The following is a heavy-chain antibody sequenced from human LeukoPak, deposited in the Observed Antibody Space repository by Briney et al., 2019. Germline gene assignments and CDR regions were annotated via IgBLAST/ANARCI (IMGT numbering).Heavy chain of an antibody. CDR3: AKSTRQNSNWFDP. Sequence: GGSLRLSCAASGFTFSSYGMHWVRQAPGKGLEWVAFIRSDGSNKYYADSVKGRFTISRDNSKNTLYLQMNSLRAEDTAVYYCAKSTRQNSNWFDPWGQGTLVTVSS. J-gene: IGHJ5*02. D-gene: IGHD2/OR15-2a*01. CDR2: IRSDGSNK. V-gene: IGHV3-30*02. CDR1: GFTFSSYG.